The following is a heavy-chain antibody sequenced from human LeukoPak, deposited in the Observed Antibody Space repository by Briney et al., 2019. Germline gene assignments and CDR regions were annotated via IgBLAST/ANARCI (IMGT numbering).Heavy chain of an antibody. V-gene: IGHV3-48*01. J-gene: IGHJ4*02. CDR1: GFTLSSYS. Sequence: GGSLRLSCAASGFTLSSYSMNWVRQAPGKGLEWVSYISSSSSTIYYADSVKGRFTISRDNAKNSLYLQMNSLRAEDTAVYCCARDLLGSPVTPPLDYWGQGTLVTVSS. D-gene: IGHD4-17*01. CDR3: ARDLLGSPVTPPLDY. CDR2: ISSSSSTI.